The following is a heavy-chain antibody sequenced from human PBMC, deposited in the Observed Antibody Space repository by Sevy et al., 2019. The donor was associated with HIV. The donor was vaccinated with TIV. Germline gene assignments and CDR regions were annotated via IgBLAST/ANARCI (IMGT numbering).Heavy chain of an antibody. J-gene: IGHJ6*02. Sequence: ASVKVSCKASGGTFSSYAISWVRQAPGQGLEWMGGIIPILGTANYAQKFQGRVTITADESTSTAYMELSSLRSEDTAVYYCAAGYCSGGSCYIYYYYYGMDVWGQGTTVTVSS. CDR2: IIPILGTA. CDR3: AAGYCSGGSCYIYYYYYGMDV. V-gene: IGHV1-69*13. CDR1: GGTFSSYA. D-gene: IGHD2-15*01.